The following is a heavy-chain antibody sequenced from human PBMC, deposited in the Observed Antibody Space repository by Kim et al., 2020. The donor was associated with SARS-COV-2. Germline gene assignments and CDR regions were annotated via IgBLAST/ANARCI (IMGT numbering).Heavy chain of an antibody. V-gene: IGHV1-46*01. D-gene: IGHD2-2*02. CDR2: INPSGGST. CDR1: GYTFTSYY. CDR3: AREYCSSTSCYTYFDY. J-gene: IGHJ4*02. Sequence: ASVKVSRKASGYTFTSYYMHWVRQAPGQGLEWMGIINPSGGSTSYAQKFQGRVTMTRDTSTSTVYMELSSLRSEDTAVYYCAREYCSSTSCYTYFDYWGQGTLVTVSS.